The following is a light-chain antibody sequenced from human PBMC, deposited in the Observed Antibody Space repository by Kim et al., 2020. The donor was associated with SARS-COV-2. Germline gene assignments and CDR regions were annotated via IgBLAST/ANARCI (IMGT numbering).Light chain of an antibody. V-gene: IGLV3-21*04. Sequence: GKTARIAGGGNNGGSKSVHCYQQKPGQAPVLVIYYDSDRPSGIPEGFSGSNSGNTATLTISRVEAGDEANYYCQVWDSSSEHYVFGTGTKVTVL. CDR1: NGGSKS. CDR2: YDS. CDR3: QVWDSSSEHYV. J-gene: IGLJ1*01.